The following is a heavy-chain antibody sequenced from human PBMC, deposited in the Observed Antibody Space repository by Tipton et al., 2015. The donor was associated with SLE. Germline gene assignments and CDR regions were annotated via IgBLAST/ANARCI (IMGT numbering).Heavy chain of an antibody. Sequence: TLSLTCTVSLYSIGSGFYWDWVRQAPGKGLEWVATMHHNGSTYYNPSLRSRVAVSMDTSRNQFSLRLKSVTAADTAVYYCARTTEYFDPWGQGTLVTVSS. J-gene: IGHJ5*02. D-gene: IGHD1-1*01. V-gene: IGHV4-38-2*02. CDR2: MHHNGST. CDR1: LYSIGSGFY. CDR3: ARTTEYFDP.